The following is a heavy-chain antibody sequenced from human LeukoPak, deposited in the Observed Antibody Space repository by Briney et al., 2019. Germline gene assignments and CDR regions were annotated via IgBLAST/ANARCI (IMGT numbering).Heavy chain of an antibody. CDR2: IYHSGST. Sequence: SETLSLTCAVSGGYISSGGYSWSWIRQPPGKGLEWIGYIYHSGSTYYNPSLKSRVTISVDRSKNQFSLKLSSVTAADTAVYYCASLYSSSFHIDDAFDIWGQGTMVTVSS. V-gene: IGHV4-30-2*01. CDR3: ASLYSSSFHIDDAFDI. D-gene: IGHD6-13*01. J-gene: IGHJ3*02. CDR1: GGYISSGGYS.